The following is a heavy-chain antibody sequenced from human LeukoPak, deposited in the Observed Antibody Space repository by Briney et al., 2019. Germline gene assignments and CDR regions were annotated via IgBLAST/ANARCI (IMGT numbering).Heavy chain of an antibody. V-gene: IGHV3-49*04. D-gene: IGHD4-17*01. CDR1: GFTFGDYA. CDR2: IRSKAYGGTT. Sequence: GGSLRLSCTASGFTFGDYAMSWVRQAPGKGLEWVGFIRSKAYGGTTEYAASVKGRFTISRDDSKSIAYLQMNSLKTEDTAVYYCTRDRTVTEISHRNDAFDIWGQGTMVTVSS. CDR3: TRDRTVTEISHRNDAFDI. J-gene: IGHJ3*02.